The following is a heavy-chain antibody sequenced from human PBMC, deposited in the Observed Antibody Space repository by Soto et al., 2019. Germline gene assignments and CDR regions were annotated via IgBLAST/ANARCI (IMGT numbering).Heavy chain of an antibody. Sequence: GGSLRLSCAASGFTFSSYSMNWVRQAPGKGLEWVSSITSSSSYIYYADSVKGRFTISRDNAKNSLYLQMNSLRAEDTAVYYCARDSYCSSTSCYADAFDIWGQGTMVTVSS. CDR3: ARDSYCSSTSCYADAFDI. J-gene: IGHJ3*02. D-gene: IGHD2-2*01. CDR2: ITSSSSYI. V-gene: IGHV3-21*01. CDR1: GFTFSSYS.